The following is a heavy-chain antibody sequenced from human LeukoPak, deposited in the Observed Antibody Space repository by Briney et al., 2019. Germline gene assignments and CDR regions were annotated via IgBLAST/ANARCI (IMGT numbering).Heavy chain of an antibody. J-gene: IGHJ6*03. D-gene: IGHD2-8*01. CDR2: IYYSGST. Sequence: SETLSLTCTVSGGSISSGGYYWSWIRQHPGKGLEWIGYIYYSGSTYYNPSLKSRDTISVDTSKNQFSLKLSSVTAADTAVYYCARVMLYYYYVDVWGKGTTVTVSS. CDR3: ARVMLYYYYVDV. V-gene: IGHV4-31*03. CDR1: GGSISSGGYY.